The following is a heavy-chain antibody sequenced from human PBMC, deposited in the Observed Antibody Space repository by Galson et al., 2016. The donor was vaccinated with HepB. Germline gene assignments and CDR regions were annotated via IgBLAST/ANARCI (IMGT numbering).Heavy chain of an antibody. V-gene: IGHV1-18*04. Sequence: SVKVSCKASGYAFTTYGISWVRQAPGQGLEWVGWISAYNGNTNHAQKLQGRVTMTTDTSTSTAYMELRSLRSDDTAGYYCARVIRNVDFWSTYYYYMDVWGKGTTVTVSS. CDR3: ARVIRNVDFWSTYYYYMDV. CDR1: GYAFTTYG. D-gene: IGHD3-3*01. CDR2: ISAYNGNT. J-gene: IGHJ6*03.